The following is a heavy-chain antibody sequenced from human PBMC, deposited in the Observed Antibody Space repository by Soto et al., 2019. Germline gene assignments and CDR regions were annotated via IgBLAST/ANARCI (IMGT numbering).Heavy chain of an antibody. Sequence: ASVKVSCKASGYTFTGYYMHWVRQAPGQGLEWMGWINPNSGGTNYAQKFQGWVTMTRDTSISTAYMELSRLRSDDTAVYYCARAIGPRSSSWDNYYYYGMDVWGQGTTVTVSS. J-gene: IGHJ6*02. D-gene: IGHD6-13*01. CDR1: GYTFTGYY. CDR2: INPNSGGT. V-gene: IGHV1-2*04. CDR3: ARAIGPRSSSWDNYYYYGMDV.